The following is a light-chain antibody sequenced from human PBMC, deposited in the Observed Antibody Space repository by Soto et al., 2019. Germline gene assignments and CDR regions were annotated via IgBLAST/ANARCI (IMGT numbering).Light chain of an antibody. V-gene: IGLV1-44*01. CDR1: SSNIGSNT. CDR3: AAWDDSLNGVV. Sequence: QSVLTQPPSASGTPGQRVTISCSGSSSNIGSNTVNWYQQLPGTAPKLLIYSNNQRPSGVPDRFSGSKSGTSASLAISGLQDEDEADYYCAAWDDSLNGVVFDGGTKLTVL. J-gene: IGLJ2*01. CDR2: SNN.